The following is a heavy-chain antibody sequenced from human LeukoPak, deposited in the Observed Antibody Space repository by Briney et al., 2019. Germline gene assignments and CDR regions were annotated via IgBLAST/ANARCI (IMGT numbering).Heavy chain of an antibody. V-gene: IGHV3-21*04. CDR1: GFTFSRYT. J-gene: IGHJ4*02. CDR2: ITSGSAYI. Sequence: GGSLRLSCAASGFTFSRYTMNWVRQAPGKGLEWVSSITSGSAYIYYADSVKGRFTISRDNSKNTLFLQMNSLRAEDTAVYYCAKPARTDYADYWGQGALVTVSS. D-gene: IGHD1-14*01. CDR3: AKPARTDYADY.